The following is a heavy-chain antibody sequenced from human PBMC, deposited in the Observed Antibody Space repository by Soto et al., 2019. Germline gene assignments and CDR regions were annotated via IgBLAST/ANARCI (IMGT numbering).Heavy chain of an antibody. CDR2: IPYDRSSE. CDR3: AKDLGGWDV. CDR1: GFIFRTYC. Sequence: RGSLRLSCPDSGFIFRTYCMHWVRLAPGKGQEWVAVIPYDRSSEYYADSMKGRFTISNDDSKNTLYLQMSSRRVEDTPVYYCAKDLGGWDVWGRGTTVTVSS. V-gene: IGHV3-30*18. D-gene: IGHD6-19*01. J-gene: IGHJ6*02.